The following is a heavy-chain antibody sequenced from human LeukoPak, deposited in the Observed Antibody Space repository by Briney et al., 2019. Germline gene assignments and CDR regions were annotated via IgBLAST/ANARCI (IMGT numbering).Heavy chain of an antibody. D-gene: IGHD3/OR15-3a*01. Sequence: ASVKVSCKASGYTFTGYYMHWVRQAPGQGLEWMGWINPNSGGTNYAQKFQGRVTMTRDTSISTAYMELSRLRSDDTAVYYCARESEDWIGLGGLDLWGQGTLVTVSS. CDR2: INPNSGGT. CDR3: ARESEDWIGLGGLDL. J-gene: IGHJ5*02. V-gene: IGHV1-2*02. CDR1: GYTFTGYY.